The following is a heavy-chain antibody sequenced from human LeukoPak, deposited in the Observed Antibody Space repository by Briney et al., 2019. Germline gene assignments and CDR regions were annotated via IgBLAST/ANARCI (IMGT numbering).Heavy chain of an antibody. J-gene: IGHJ5*02. CDR1: GGSISSYY. Sequence: SETLSLTCTVSGGSISSYYWSWIRQPPGKGLEWIGYIYYSGSTNYNPSLKSRVTISVDTSKNQFSLKLSSVTAAATAVYYCARETNGSGNRGWIDPWGQGTLVTVSS. CDR3: ARETNGSGNRGWIDP. CDR2: IYYSGST. D-gene: IGHD3-10*01. V-gene: IGHV4-59*01.